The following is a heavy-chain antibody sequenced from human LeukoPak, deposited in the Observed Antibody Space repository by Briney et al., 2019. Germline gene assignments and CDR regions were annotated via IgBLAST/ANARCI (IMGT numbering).Heavy chain of an antibody. CDR3: ARSIATRGEADY. D-gene: IGHD6-6*01. V-gene: IGHV5-51*01. CDR1: GSIFTSYW. Sequence: GASLKISCKGSGSIFTSYWIGGGRQLPGKGLEWMGIIYPGDSDTRYSPSFQGQVTISADKSITTAYLQWSSLKASDTAMYYCARSIATRGEADYWGQGTLVTVSS. J-gene: IGHJ4*02. CDR2: IYPGDSDT.